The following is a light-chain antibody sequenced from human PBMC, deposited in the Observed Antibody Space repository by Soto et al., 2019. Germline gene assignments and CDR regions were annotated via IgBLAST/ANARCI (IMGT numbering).Light chain of an antibody. J-gene: IGKJ1*01. V-gene: IGKV3-15*01. CDR2: CAA. CDR1: QSVSSN. CDR3: QEYNNWWT. Sequence: EIVMTQSPATLSVSPGERATLSCRASQSVSSNLAWYQQQTGQAPRLLIYCAATRATGIPASFSGSGSGTDFTFSISSLQSEDFSIYYCQEYNNWWTFGQVTKVEIK.